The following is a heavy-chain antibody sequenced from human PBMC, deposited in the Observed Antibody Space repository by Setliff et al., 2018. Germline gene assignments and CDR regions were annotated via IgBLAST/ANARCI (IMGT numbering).Heavy chain of an antibody. J-gene: IGHJ4*02. CDR1: GYTFTDYG. Sequence: GASVQVSCKASGYTFTDYGVTWVRQAPGQGLEWVGWISPYSGNTYYAPKFQGRITMTTDTSTTTAYMELKSLRSDDTAIYYCSGLVRYCTRTSCQRLSGDDYWGQGALVTVS. V-gene: IGHV1-18*01. D-gene: IGHD2-2*01. CDR2: ISPYSGNT. CDR3: SGLVRYCTRTSCQRLSGDDY.